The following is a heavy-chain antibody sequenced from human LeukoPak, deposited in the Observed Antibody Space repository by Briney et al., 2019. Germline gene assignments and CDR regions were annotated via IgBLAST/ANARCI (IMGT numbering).Heavy chain of an antibody. CDR3: AGDEGGRGSPFDP. CDR2: ISSSSSYI. D-gene: IGHD3-16*01. V-gene: IGHV3-21*01. CDR1: GFSFSSYS. Sequence: GGSLRLSCAASGFSFSSYSMNWVRQAPGKGLEWVSSISSSSSYIYYADSVKGRFTISRDNAKNSLYLQMNSLRAEDTAVYYCAGDEGGRGSPFDPWGQGTLVTVSS. J-gene: IGHJ5*02.